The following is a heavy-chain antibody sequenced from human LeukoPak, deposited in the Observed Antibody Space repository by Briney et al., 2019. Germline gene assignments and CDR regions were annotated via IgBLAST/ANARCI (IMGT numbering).Heavy chain of an antibody. CDR3: ARENDYGGNSGDY. V-gene: IGHV3-7*01. J-gene: IGHJ4*02. CDR1: GFTFSSYW. D-gene: IGHD4-23*01. Sequence: GGSLRLSCAASGFTFSSYWMSRVRQAPGKGLEWVANIKQDGSEKYYVDSVKGRFTISRDNAKNSLYLQMNSLRAEDTAVYYCARENDYGGNSGDYWGQGTLVTVSS. CDR2: IKQDGSEK.